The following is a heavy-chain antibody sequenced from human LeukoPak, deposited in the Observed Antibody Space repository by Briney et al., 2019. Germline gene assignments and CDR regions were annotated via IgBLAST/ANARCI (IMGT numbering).Heavy chain of an antibody. D-gene: IGHD1-14*01. CDR1: GFTFSDYD. J-gene: IGHJ4*02. Sequence: PGGSLRLSCAASGFTFSDYDMHWVRHATGKGLXXXXXXXTDGDTYYTGFVKGRFTISRENAKNSLYLQMNSLRPGDPAVYYCARVAKARVGAVYYFDYWGQGTLVTVSS. CDR2: XXTDGDT. CDR3: ARVAKARVGAVYYFDY. V-gene: IGHV3-13*01.